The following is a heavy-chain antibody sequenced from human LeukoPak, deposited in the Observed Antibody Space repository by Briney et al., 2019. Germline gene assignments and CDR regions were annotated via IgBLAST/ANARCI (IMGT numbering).Heavy chain of an antibody. CDR2: ISSSSSYI. CDR1: GFTFSSYS. V-gene: IGHV3-21*01. D-gene: IGHD3/OR15-3a*01. CDR3: AREVAMVLDSDYYYYYGMDV. Sequence: GGSLRLSCAASGFTFSSYSMNWVRQAPGKGLEWVSSISSSSSYIYYADSVKGRFTISRDNAKNSLYLQMNSLRAEDTAVYYCAREVAMVLDSDYYYYYGMDVWGQGTTVTVSS. J-gene: IGHJ6*02.